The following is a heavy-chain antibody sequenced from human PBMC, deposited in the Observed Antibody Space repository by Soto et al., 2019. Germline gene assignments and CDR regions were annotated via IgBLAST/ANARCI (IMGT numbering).Heavy chain of an antibody. CDR3: ASGGGYSGYDRDAFDI. V-gene: IGHV4-34*01. Sequence: SETLSLTCAVYGGSFSGYYWSWIRQPPGKGLEWIGEINHSGSTNYNPSLKSRVTISVDTSKNQFSLKLRSVTAADTAVYYCASGGGYSGYDRDAFDIWGQGTMVTVSS. J-gene: IGHJ3*02. CDR2: INHSGST. D-gene: IGHD5-12*01. CDR1: GGSFSGYY.